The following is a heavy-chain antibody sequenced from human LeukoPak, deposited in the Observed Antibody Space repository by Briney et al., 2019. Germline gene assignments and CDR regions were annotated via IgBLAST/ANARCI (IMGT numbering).Heavy chain of an antibody. CDR2: ISSSSSYI. CDR3: ARDALEYFGYFDY. CDR1: GFTFSSYS. V-gene: IGHV3-21*01. Sequence: GGSLRLSCAASGFTFSSYSMNWVRQAPGKGLEWVSSISSSSSYIYYADSVKGRFTISRDNAKNSLYLQMNSLRAEDTAVYYCARDALEYFGYFDYWGQGTLVTVSS. J-gene: IGHJ4*02. D-gene: IGHD2/OR15-2a*01.